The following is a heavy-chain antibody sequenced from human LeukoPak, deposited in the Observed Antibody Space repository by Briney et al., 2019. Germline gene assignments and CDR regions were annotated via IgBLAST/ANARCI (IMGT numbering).Heavy chain of an antibody. V-gene: IGHV5-51*01. CDR2: IYPSDPDT. CDR1: GYSFTSYW. D-gene: IGHD6-13*01. J-gene: IGHJ4*02. CDR3: ARTPSNSRGFDY. Sequence: GESLKISCKGSGYSFTSYWIAWVRQMPRKGLECMGIIYPSDPDTRYSPSFQGQVTIPADKSISTAYLQWSSLKASDTAMYYCARTPSNSRGFDYWGQGTLVTVSS.